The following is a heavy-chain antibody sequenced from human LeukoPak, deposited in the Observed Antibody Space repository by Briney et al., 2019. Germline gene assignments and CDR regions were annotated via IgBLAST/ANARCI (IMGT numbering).Heavy chain of an antibody. CDR1: GFTFSSYE. D-gene: IGHD3/OR15-3a*01. CDR2: ISTSGSTI. V-gene: IGHV3-48*03. CDR3: ANDFSNAFDI. J-gene: IGHJ3*02. Sequence: GGSLRLSCAASGFTFSSYEMNWVRQAPGKGLEWVSYISTSGSTIYYADSVKGRFTISRDNAKNSLYLQMNSLRAEDTAVYYCANDFSNAFDIWGQGTMVTVSS.